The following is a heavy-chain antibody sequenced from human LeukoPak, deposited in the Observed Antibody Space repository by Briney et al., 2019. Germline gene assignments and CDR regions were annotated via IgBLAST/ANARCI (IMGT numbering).Heavy chain of an antibody. D-gene: IGHD3-22*01. Sequence: SETLSLTCTVSGGSISSYYWSWIRQPAGKGLEWIGRIHTSGSTNYNPSLKSRVTMSVDTSKNQFSLKLSSVTAADTAVYYCARDAHYYDSSGLGWDWFDPWGQGTLVTVSS. V-gene: IGHV4-4*07. CDR2: IHTSGST. J-gene: IGHJ5*02. CDR1: GGSISSYY. CDR3: ARDAHYYDSSGLGWDWFDP.